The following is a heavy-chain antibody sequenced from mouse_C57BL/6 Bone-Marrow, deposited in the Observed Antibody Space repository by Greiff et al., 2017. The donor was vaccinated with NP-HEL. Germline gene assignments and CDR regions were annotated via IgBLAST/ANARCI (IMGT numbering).Heavy chain of an antibody. V-gene: IGHV1-19*01. J-gene: IGHJ4*01. CDR1: GYTFTDYY. CDR2: INPYNGGT. D-gene: IGHD2-4*01. CDR3: ARTLYDYEGGEAMDY. Sequence: EVQLQQSGPVLVKPGASVKMSCKASGYTFTDYYMNWVKQSHGKSLEWIGVINPYNGGTSYNQKFKGKATLTVDKSSSTAYMELNSLTSEDSAVYYCARTLYDYEGGEAMDYWGQGTSVTVSS.